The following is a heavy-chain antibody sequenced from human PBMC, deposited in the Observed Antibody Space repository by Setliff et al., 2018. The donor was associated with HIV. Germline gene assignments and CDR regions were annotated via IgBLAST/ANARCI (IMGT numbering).Heavy chain of an antibody. CDR3: ARDSPLSHFDY. CDR2: IYSDGSS. V-gene: IGHV3-53*01. CDR1: GFTVSRFF. Sequence: GGSLRLSCAASGFTVSRFFMSWVRQAPGKGLEWVSVIYSDGSSYYADSVRGRFTISRDNYKNTLYLQMNSLRPEDTAVYYCARDSPLSHFDYWGQGILVTVSS. J-gene: IGHJ4*02.